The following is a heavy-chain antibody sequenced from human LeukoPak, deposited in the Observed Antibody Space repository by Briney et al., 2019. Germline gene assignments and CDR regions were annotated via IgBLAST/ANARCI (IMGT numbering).Heavy chain of an antibody. V-gene: IGHV4-34*01. J-gene: IGHJ6*02. D-gene: IGHD2-2*01. CDR1: GGSFSGYY. Sequence: SETLSLTCAVYGGSFSGYYWSWIRQPPGKGREWIGEINHSGSTNYNPSLKSRVTISVATSKTKYSLKLSSVTAADTAVYDCARGNCSSTSCLRAAVDVWGQGTTVTVSS. CDR3: ARGNCSSTSCLRAAVDV. CDR2: INHSGST.